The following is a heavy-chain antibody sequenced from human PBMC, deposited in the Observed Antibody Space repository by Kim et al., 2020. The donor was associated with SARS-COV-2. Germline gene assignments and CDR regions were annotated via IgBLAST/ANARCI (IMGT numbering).Heavy chain of an antibody. J-gene: IGHJ3*02. Sequence: GGSLRLSCAASGFTVTSNYMSWVRQAPGKGLEWVSVIYRGGNIYYTDSVQGRFTISRHNSKNTLYLQMNSLRDDDTAMYYCARHEDLGTRAFDMWGQGTMVTVSS. CDR1: GFTVTSNY. CDR3: ARHEDLGTRAFDM. V-gene: IGHV3-53*04. CDR2: IYRGGNI. D-gene: IGHD2-15*01.